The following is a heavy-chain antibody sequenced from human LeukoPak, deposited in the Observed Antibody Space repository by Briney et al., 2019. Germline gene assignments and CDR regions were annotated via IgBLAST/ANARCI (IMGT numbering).Heavy chain of an antibody. Sequence: SETLSLTCAVYGGSFSGDYWSWIRQPPGKGLEWIGEINHSGSTNYNPSLKSRVTISVDTSKNQFSLKLSSVTAADTAVYYCARVGSYYDILTGYYPPKNWFDPWGQGTLVTVSS. V-gene: IGHV4-34*01. D-gene: IGHD3-9*01. CDR3: ARVGSYYDILTGYYPPKNWFDP. CDR1: GGSFSGDY. J-gene: IGHJ5*02. CDR2: INHSGST.